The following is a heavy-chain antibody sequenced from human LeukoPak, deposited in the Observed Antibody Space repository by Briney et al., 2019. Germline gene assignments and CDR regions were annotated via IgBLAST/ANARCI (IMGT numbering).Heavy chain of an antibody. D-gene: IGHD1-14*01. Sequence: PSETLSLTCTVSGGSIRSYYWSWIRQPPGKGLEWIGYIFYSGSTNYNPSLKSRVTISVDTSKNQFSLKLSSVTAADTAVYYCARALDPDLILDYWGQGTLVTVSS. CDR3: ARALDPDLILDY. J-gene: IGHJ4*02. CDR1: GGSIRSYY. CDR2: IFYSGST. V-gene: IGHV4-59*01.